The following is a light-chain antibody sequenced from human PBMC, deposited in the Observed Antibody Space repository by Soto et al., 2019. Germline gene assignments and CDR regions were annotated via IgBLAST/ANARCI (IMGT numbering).Light chain of an antibody. V-gene: IGKV1-9*01. CDR2: AAS. CDR3: QQVNSFPST. CDR1: QGISSH. J-gene: IGKJ5*01. Sequence: IQLTQSPSSLSASVGDRVTITCPASQGISSHLAWYQQKPGKAPKLLIYAASTLQTGVPSRFSGGGSGTDFTLTLSSLQPEDFATYHCQQVNSFPSTFGQGTRLEIK.